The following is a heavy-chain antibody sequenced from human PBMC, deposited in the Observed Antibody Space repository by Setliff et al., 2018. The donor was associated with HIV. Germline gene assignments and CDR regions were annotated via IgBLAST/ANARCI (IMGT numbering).Heavy chain of an antibody. CDR3: ATDPGYSSTWYSESFQH. V-gene: IGHV1-24*01. Sequence: GASVKVSCKISGYTLTELSIHWVRQAPGKGLEWMANFDPEDGETFYAQKFQGRLTMTEDTSTDTAYMELSSLRFDDTAMYYCATDPGYSSTWYSESFQHWGQGTVVTVSS. CDR2: FDPEDGET. D-gene: IGHD6-13*01. CDR1: GYTLTELS. J-gene: IGHJ1*01.